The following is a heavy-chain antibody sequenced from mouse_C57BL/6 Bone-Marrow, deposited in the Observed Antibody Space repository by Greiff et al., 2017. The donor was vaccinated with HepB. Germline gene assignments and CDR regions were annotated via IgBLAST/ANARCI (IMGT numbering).Heavy chain of an antibody. CDR3: TTRYYGSSDY. V-gene: IGHV14-4*01. D-gene: IGHD1-1*01. J-gene: IGHJ2*01. CDR2: IDPENGDT. CDR1: GFNIKDDY. Sequence: EVQLVESGAELVRPGASVKLSCTASGFNIKDDYMHWVKQRPEQGLEWIGWIDPENGDTEYASKFQGKATITADTSSNTAYLQLSSLTSEDTAVYYCTTRYYGSSDYWGQGTTLTVSS.